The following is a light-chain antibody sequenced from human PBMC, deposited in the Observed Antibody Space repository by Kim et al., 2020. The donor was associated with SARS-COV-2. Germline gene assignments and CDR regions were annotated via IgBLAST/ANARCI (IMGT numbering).Light chain of an antibody. CDR3: ASWDDCLSGVI. J-gene: IGLJ2*01. V-gene: IGLV1-47*01. CDR2: RNN. Sequence: GQSVTISRSGISTNIGSNSVYWYQQFPGTAPKLLIYRNNHRPSGLPVRPGGSKSGTSASLAISGLRSQDQADYYCASWDDCLSGVIFGGGTELTVL. CDR1: STNIGSNS.